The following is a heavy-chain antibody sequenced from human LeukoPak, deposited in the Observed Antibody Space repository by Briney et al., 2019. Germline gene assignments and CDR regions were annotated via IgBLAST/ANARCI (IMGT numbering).Heavy chain of an antibody. Sequence: GGSLRLSCAASGFSFSSYSFNWVRQAPGKGLEWVSYISRIISYADSVKGRFTMSRDNAKNSLYLLMNSLRAEDTADCVRDTAYAFDMWGQGTMVTVSS. CDR1: GFSFSSYS. D-gene: IGHD2-21*02. CDR3: VRDTAYAFDM. J-gene: IGHJ3*02. CDR2: ISRII. V-gene: IGHV3-48*01.